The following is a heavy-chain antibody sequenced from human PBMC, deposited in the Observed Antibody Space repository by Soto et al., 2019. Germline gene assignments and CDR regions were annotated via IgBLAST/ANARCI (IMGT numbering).Heavy chain of an antibody. Sequence: QVQLQESGPGLVKPSGTLSLTCAVSGGSISTSNWWSWVRQPPGKGLEWIGEVYRTGSTNYNPSLESRLTISVDKSKNQFPLKLTSVTAADTAVYYCAGARATIAAAAIFDCWGQGTLVTVSS. CDR3: AGARATIAAAAIFDC. V-gene: IGHV4-4*02. J-gene: IGHJ4*02. CDR2: VYRTGST. CDR1: GGSISTSNW. D-gene: IGHD6-13*01.